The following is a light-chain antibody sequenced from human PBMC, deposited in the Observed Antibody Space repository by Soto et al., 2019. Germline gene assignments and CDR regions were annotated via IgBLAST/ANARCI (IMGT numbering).Light chain of an antibody. CDR2: AAS. CDR1: QSISNN. Sequence: IVVTQSPATLSVFPGERATLSCRASQSISNNLAWLQQKPGQAPRLLIYAASTRATGVPARFSGSGSGTEFTLTISSLQPDDFATYYCQQYNSYSRTFGQGTKVDIK. J-gene: IGKJ1*01. V-gene: IGKV3-15*01. CDR3: QQYNSYSRT.